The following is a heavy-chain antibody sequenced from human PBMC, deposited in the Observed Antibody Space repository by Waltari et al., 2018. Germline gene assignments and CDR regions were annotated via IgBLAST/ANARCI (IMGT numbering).Heavy chain of an antibody. D-gene: IGHD1-1*01. J-gene: IGHJ4*02. V-gene: IGHV3-53*01. Sequence: EVKLVESGGDLIQTGGSLRHSCEASGLTVGNNFMGWVRQAPGKGLEWVSVIYSGGSTNYIDSVRGRFTISRDSSKNTLYLQMNSLRAEDTAVYYCAKVDNVGLNNYWGQGTLVTVSS. CDR3: AKVDNVGLNNY. CDR1: GLTVGNNF. CDR2: IYSGGST.